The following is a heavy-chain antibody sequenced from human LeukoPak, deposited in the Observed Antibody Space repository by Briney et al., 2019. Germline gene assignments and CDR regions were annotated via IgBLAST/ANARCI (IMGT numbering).Heavy chain of an antibody. CDR1: GFTFSTYS. CDR2: ISSSSSYI. Sequence: GGSLRLSCAASGFTFSTYSMNWVRQAPGKGLEWVSSISSSSSYIHYADSVKGRFTISRDNAKNSLFLQMNSLRAEDTAVYYCAGINDYGDPTGAFDIWGRGTMVTVSS. J-gene: IGHJ3*02. D-gene: IGHD4-17*01. CDR3: AGINDYGDPTGAFDI. V-gene: IGHV3-21*01.